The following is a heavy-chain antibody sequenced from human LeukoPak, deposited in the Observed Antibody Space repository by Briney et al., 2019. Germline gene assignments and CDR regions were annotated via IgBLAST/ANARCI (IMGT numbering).Heavy chain of an antibody. V-gene: IGHV3-48*01. CDR1: GFTFVSHG. CDR2: ISPGSTAI. Sequence: HSGGSLRLSCAASGFTFVSHGMIWVRQAPGKGLEWLSYISPGSTAINSADSVKDRFTTSRDKAKSSLFLQMNSLRAEDTAVYYCARVRGPTVTTMYFDYWGQGALVTVPS. CDR3: ARVRGPTVTTMYFDY. J-gene: IGHJ4*02. D-gene: IGHD4-17*01.